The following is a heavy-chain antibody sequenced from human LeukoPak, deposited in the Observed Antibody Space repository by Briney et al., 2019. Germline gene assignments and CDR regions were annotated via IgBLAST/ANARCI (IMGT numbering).Heavy chain of an antibody. CDR3: TTDLLAAVGLVSFFDF. J-gene: IGHJ4*02. V-gene: IGHV3-49*03. D-gene: IGHD6-13*01. Sequence: GGSLRLSCTASGFSFGDYAMSWFRQAPGKGLEWVGFIRSRTYGGATEYAASVKGRFTISRDDSKSIAYLQMNSLKIEDTAVYYCTTDLLAAVGLVSFFDFWGQGALVTVSS. CDR2: IRSRTYGGAT. CDR1: GFSFGDYA.